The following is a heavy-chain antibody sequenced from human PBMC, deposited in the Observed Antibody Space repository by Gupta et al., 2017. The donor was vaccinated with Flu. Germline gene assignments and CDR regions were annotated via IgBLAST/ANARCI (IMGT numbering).Heavy chain of an antibody. V-gene: IGHV1-18*01. D-gene: IGHD2-15*01. CDR1: GYTFTSYG. Sequence: QVQLVQSGAEVKKPGASVKVSCKASGYTFTSYGISWVRQAPGQGLEWMGWISAYNGNTNYAQKLQGRVTMTTDTSTSTAYMELRRLRSDDTAVYYCARDLVGVKYGSGGSCYGYWGQGTLVTVSS. J-gene: IGHJ4*02. CDR2: ISAYNGNT. CDR3: ARDLVGVKYGSGGSCYGY.